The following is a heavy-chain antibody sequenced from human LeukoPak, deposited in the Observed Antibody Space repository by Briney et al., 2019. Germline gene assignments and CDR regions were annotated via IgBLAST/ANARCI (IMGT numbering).Heavy chain of an antibody. J-gene: IGHJ3*02. CDR3: ARLTYYYDSSGYQGAFDI. CDR2: IYPGDSDT. V-gene: IGHV5-51*01. CDR1: GYTFTSYW. Sequence: GASLQISCQGSGYTFTSYWIGWARPLPGKGLEWMGIIYPGDSDTRYSPSFQGQVTISADKSISTAYLQWSSLKASDTAMYYCARLTYYYDSSGYQGAFDIWGQGTMVTVSS. D-gene: IGHD3-22*01.